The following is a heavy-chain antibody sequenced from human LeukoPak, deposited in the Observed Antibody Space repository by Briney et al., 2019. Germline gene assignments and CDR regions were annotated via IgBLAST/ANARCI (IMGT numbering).Heavy chain of an antibody. D-gene: IGHD1-26*01. CDR3: ARSNQAYSGSYSVDY. CDR1: GYTFTGYY. V-gene: IGHV1-2*02. Sequence: GASVKVSCKASGYTFTGYYMHWVRQAPGQGLEWMGWINPNSGGTNYAQKFQGRVTMTRDTSISTAYMELSRLRSDDTAVYYCARSNQAYSGSYSVDYWGQGTLVTVPS. J-gene: IGHJ4*02. CDR2: INPNSGGT.